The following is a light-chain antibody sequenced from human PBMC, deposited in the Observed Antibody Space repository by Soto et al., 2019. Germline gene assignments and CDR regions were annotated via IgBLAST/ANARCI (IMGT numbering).Light chain of an antibody. CDR3: QQYGNSRFT. CDR2: SAS. J-gene: IGKJ3*01. CDR1: QSVSSY. Sequence: IVLTQSPGTLSLSPGERATLSCRASQSVSSYLAWYQHKPGQAPRLLIYSASTRATGVADRFSGSGSGTDFTLTISRLEPEDFAVYYCQQYGNSRFTFGPGTKVDIK. V-gene: IGKV3-20*01.